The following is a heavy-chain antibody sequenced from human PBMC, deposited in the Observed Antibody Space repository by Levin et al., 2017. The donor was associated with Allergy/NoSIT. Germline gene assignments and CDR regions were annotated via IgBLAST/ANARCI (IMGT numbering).Heavy chain of an antibody. J-gene: IGHJ5*02. CDR1: GFTFSSYE. V-gene: IGHV3-48*03. CDR3: ARDNWFDP. CDR2: ISSSGSTI. Sequence: LSLPCAASGFTFSSYEMNWVRQAPGKGLEWVSYISSSGSTIYYADSVKGRFTISRDNAKNSLYLQMNSLRAEDTAVYYCARDNWFDPWGQGTLVTVSS.